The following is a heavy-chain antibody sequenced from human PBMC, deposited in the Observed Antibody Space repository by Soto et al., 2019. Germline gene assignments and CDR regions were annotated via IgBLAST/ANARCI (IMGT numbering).Heavy chain of an antibody. V-gene: IGHV4-4*02. Sequence: SETLSLTCAVSGGSFTSNNWWTWVRQPPGQGLEWIGEIYRTGSTNYNPSLKSRVTISLDKSENQFSLKVTSLTAADTAVYYCASRDPGTSVDYWGKGTLVTVSS. CDR1: GGSFTSNNW. CDR2: IYRTGST. CDR3: ASRDPGTSVDY. D-gene: IGHD1-7*01. J-gene: IGHJ4*02.